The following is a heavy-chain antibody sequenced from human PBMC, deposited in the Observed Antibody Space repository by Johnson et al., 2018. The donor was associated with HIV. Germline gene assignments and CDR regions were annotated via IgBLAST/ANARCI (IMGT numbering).Heavy chain of an antibody. Sequence: QVQLVESGGGLVKPGGSLRLSCAASGFTFSDYYMSWIRQAPGKGLEWVSYISSSGSTIYYAESVKGRFTISRDNAKNSLYLQMNSLRAEDTAVYYCARDRCSSTTCLDAFDIWGQGTMVTVSS. D-gene: IGHD2-2*01. CDR1: GFTFSDYY. CDR2: ISSSGSTI. CDR3: ARDRCSSTTCLDAFDI. J-gene: IGHJ3*02. V-gene: IGHV3-11*04.